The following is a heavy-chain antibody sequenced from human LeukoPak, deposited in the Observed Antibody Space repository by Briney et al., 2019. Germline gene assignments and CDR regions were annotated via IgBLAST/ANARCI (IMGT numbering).Heavy chain of an antibody. J-gene: IGHJ4*02. Sequence: PGGSLTLSCAASGFTFNSYSMNWVRQAPGKVLEWVSYISSSSSAIYYADSVKGRFTISRDKAKNSLYLQMNSLRDEDTAVYYCARGYYGSGRYYFDYWGQGTLVTVSS. CDR2: ISSSSSAI. D-gene: IGHD3-10*01. V-gene: IGHV3-48*02. CDR1: GFTFNSYS. CDR3: ARGYYGSGRYYFDY.